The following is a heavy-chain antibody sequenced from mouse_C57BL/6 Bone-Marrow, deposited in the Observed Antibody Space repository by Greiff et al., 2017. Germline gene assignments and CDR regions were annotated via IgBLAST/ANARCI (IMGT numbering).Heavy chain of an antibody. Sequence: VKLMESGPGLVAPSQSLSITCTVSGFSLTSYGVHWVRQPPGKGLEWLGVIWTGGGTNYNSALKSRLSISKDNSKSQVFLKMNSLQTDDTARYYCARRGSYFDYWGQGTTLTVSS. CDR2: IWTGGGT. J-gene: IGHJ2*01. CDR3: ARRGSYFDY. CDR1: GFSLTSYG. V-gene: IGHV2-9-1*01. D-gene: IGHD3-1*01.